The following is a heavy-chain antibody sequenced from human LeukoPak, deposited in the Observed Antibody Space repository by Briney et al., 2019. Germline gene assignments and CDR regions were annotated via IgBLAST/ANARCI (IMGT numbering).Heavy chain of an antibody. Sequence: GESLKISCKSSGYSFTSYWIGWVRQMPGKGLEWMGIIYPADSDTRYSPSFQGQVTISADKSISTAYLQWSSLKASDTAMYYCARHPTPSSYSSSWGQGTLATVSS. D-gene: IGHD6-6*01. V-gene: IGHV5-51*01. CDR2: IYPADSDT. J-gene: IGHJ5*02. CDR1: GYSFTSYW. CDR3: ARHPTPSSYSSS.